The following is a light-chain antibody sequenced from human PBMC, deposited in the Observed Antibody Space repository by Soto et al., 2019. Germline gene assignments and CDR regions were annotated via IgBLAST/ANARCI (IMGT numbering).Light chain of an antibody. CDR2: EAN. V-gene: IGLV2-23*01. J-gene: IGLJ3*02. CDR3: CSYARGRIWV. Sequence: QSVLTQPASVSGSPGQSINISGTGTSNDVGSYDLVSWYQLHPGKAPKLVIYEANKLPSGISNRFSVSKSGNTASLTICGLQAEDEAHYYCCSYARGRIWVFGGGTKLTVL. CDR1: SNDVGSYDL.